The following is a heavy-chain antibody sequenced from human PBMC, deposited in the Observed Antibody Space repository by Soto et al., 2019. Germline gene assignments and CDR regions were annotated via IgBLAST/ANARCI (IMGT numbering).Heavy chain of an antibody. Sequence: QITLKESGPTLVKPTETLTLTCTFSGFSLSARGEAVGWIRQPPGKALEWLAIIYWDDDKHYSPSLRTTFSITKDTSKNQVVLTMTNMDPVDTATYFCAPRPFSSTGHDAYDVWGPGTMVTVSS. J-gene: IGHJ3*01. V-gene: IGHV2-5*02. CDR1: GFSLSARGEA. D-gene: IGHD6-13*01. CDR3: APRPFSSTGHDAYDV. CDR2: IYWDDDK.